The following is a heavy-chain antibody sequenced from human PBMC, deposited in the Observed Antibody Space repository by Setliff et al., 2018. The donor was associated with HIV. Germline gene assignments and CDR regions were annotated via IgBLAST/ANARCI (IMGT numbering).Heavy chain of an antibody. V-gene: IGHV1-69*05. D-gene: IGHD3-10*01. CDR3: ARQTVTVGISGYFDS. CDR2: IIPIFGTA. CDR1: GGAFSSYA. Sequence: SVKVSCKASGGAFSSYALSWVRQAPGQGLEWMGGIIPIFGTANYAQKFQGSVTITTDESTSTAYMELSSLRSEDTAVYSCARQTVTVGISGYFDSWGQGTRVTACS. J-gene: IGHJ4*02.